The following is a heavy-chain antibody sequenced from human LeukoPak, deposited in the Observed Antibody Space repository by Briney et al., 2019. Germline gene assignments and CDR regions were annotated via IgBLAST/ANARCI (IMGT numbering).Heavy chain of an antibody. CDR3: AKDRRYFDWFAKVPHFDY. Sequence: PGGSLRLSCAASGFTFSSYGMHWVRQAPGKGLEWVAVISYDGSNKYYADSVKGRFTISRDNSKNTLYLQMNSLRAEDTAVYYCAKDRRYFDWFAKVPHFDYWGQGTLVTVSS. CDR1: GFTFSSYG. V-gene: IGHV3-30*18. CDR2: ISYDGSNK. J-gene: IGHJ4*02. D-gene: IGHD3-9*01.